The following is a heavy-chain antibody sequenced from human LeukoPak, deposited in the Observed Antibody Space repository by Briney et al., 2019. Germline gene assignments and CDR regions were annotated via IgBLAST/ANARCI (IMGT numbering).Heavy chain of an antibody. CDR1: GYTFTSYG. D-gene: IGHD6-13*01. CDR3: ARASTGIAAAGMDP. J-gene: IGHJ5*02. V-gene: IGHV1-2*02. Sequence: ASVKVSCKASGYTFTSYGISWVRQAPGQGLEWMGWINPNSGGTNYAQKFQGRVTMTRDTSISTAYMELSRLRSDDTAVYYCARASTGIAAAGMDPWGQGTLVTVSS. CDR2: INPNSGGT.